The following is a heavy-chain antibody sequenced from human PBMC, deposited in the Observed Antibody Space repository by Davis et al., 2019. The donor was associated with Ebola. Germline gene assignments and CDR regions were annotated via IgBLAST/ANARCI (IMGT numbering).Heavy chain of an antibody. CDR2: IYYSGST. J-gene: IGHJ4*02. D-gene: IGHD3-22*01. Sequence: SETLSLTCTVSGGSISSYYWSWIRQPPGKGLEWIGSIYYSGSTYYNPSLKSRVTISVDTSKNQFSLKLSSVTAADTAVYYCASHSSGYPVDYWGQGTLVTVSS. CDR1: GGSISSYY. V-gene: IGHV4-59*05. CDR3: ASHSSGYPVDY.